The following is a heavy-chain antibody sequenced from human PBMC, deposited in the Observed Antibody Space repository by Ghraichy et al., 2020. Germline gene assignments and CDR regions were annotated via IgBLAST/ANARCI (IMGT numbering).Heavy chain of an antibody. CDR1: GGSISSSSYY. J-gene: IGHJ4*02. CDR3: ARVVSDYYFDY. Sequence: ETLSLTCTVSGGSISSSSYYWGWIRQPPGKGLEWIGSIYYSGSTYYNPSLKSRVTISVDTSKNQFSLKLSSVTAADTAVYYCARVVSDYYFDYWGQGTLVTVSS. D-gene: IGHD3-3*01. V-gene: IGHV4-39*07. CDR2: IYYSGST.